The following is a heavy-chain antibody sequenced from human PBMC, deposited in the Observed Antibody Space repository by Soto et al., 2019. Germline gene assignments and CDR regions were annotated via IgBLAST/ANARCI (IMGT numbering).Heavy chain of an antibody. J-gene: IGHJ4*02. CDR1: GGSISSGSW. D-gene: IGHD3-16*01. CDR2: ISHSGST. CDR3: ARRSGYYAD. Sequence: QVQLQESGPGLVRPSGALSLTCAVSGGSISSGSWWTWVRQPPGKGLEWIGEISHSGSTNYNSSLKSRVTLSVDKSKNQFSLTLSSVTAADTAVYYCARRSGYYADWGQGTLVTVSS. V-gene: IGHV4-4*02.